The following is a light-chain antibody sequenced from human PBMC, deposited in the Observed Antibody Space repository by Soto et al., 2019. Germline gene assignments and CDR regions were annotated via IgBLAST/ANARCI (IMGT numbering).Light chain of an antibody. CDR2: EVS. CDR3: SSYTTSNTLI. CDR1: SSDVGSYNR. Sequence: QSALTHPPSVSGSPGQSVTISCTGTSSDVGSYNRVSWYQQTPGTAPKLMIYEVSSRPSGVPDRFSGSKSGNTASLTISGLQAEDEADYYCSSYTTSNTLIFGGGTKLTVL. V-gene: IGLV2-18*02. J-gene: IGLJ2*01.